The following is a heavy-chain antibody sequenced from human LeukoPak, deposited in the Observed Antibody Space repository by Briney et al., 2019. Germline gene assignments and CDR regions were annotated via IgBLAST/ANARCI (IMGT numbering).Heavy chain of an antibody. Sequence: GGSLRLSCAASGFTFSSYAMSWVRQAPGKGLEWVSAISGSGGSTYYADSMKGRFTISRDNSKNTLYLQMNSLRAEDTAVYYCALISGSYSSGYWGQGTLVTVSS. J-gene: IGHJ4*02. V-gene: IGHV3-23*01. D-gene: IGHD1-26*01. CDR3: ALISGSYSSGY. CDR1: GFTFSSYA. CDR2: ISGSGGST.